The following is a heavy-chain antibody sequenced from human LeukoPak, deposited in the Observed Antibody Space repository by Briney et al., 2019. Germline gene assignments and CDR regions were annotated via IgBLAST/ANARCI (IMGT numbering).Heavy chain of an antibody. CDR1: GGSVSSYS. CDR3: ARLPYYYDSPGMDV. Sequence: SETLSLTCTVSGGSVSSYSWPWIRQPAGKGLEWIGRIYISGSTNYNPSLKSRATMSVDTSKNQFSLKLSSVTAADTAVYYCARLPYYYDSPGMDVWGQGTTVTVSS. V-gene: IGHV4-4*07. D-gene: IGHD3-22*01. CDR2: IYISGST. J-gene: IGHJ6*02.